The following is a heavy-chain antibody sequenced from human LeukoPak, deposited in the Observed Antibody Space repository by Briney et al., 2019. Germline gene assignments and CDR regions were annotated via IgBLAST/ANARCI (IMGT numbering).Heavy chain of an antibody. CDR1: GFTVSSNY. J-gene: IGHJ4*02. D-gene: IGHD4-17*01. Sequence: GGSLRLSCAASGFTVSSNYMSWVRQAPGKGLEWVSVIYSGGSTYYADSVKARFTISRDNSKNTLYLQMNSLRAEDTAVYYCVRAVTTDYFDYWGQGTLVTVSS. CDR3: VRAVTTDYFDY. CDR2: IYSGGST. V-gene: IGHV3-66*01.